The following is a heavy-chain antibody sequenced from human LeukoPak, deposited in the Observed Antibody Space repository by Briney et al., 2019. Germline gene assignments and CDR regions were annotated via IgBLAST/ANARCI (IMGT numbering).Heavy chain of an antibody. J-gene: IGHJ3*02. CDR3: ARSYYDTSGYIVRAFDI. D-gene: IGHD3-22*01. CDR2: TYYRSKWYN. CDR1: GDSVSSNSAA. Sequence: SQTLSLTCAISGDSVSSNSAAWNWIRQSPSRGLEWLVRTYYRSKWYNDYAVSVKSRITINQDKSKRQFSLQLNSVTPADTAVYYCARSYYDTSGYIVRAFDIWGQGTMVTVSS. V-gene: IGHV6-1*01.